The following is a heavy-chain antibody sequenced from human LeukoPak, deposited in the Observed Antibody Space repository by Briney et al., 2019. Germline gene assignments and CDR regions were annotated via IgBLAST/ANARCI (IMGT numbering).Heavy chain of an antibody. CDR3: AKVSGNSYYYFDY. J-gene: IGHJ4*02. V-gene: IGHV3-23*01. CDR1: GFTLSSYA. Sequence: PGGSLRLSCAASGFTLSSYAMSWARQAPGKGLEWVSDISGSGGSTYYADSVKGRFTISRDNSKNTLFLQMNSLRADDTAVYYCAKVSGNSYYYFDYWGQGSLVTVSS. CDR2: ISGSGGST. D-gene: IGHD3-22*01.